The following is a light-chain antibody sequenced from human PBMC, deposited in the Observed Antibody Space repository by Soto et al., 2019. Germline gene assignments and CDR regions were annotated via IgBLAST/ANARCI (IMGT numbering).Light chain of an antibody. CDR3: QQYRDYSWT. CDR1: QSIGIW. Sequence: IQMTQSPSAVSASVGDRVAISCRASQSIGIWLAWYQQKPGKAPRFLIYTASTLLGGVPSRFSGSGSGTAFTLTISSLQPDDFATYYCQQYRDYSWTFGQGTKVEIK. J-gene: IGKJ1*01. CDR2: TAS. V-gene: IGKV1-5*03.